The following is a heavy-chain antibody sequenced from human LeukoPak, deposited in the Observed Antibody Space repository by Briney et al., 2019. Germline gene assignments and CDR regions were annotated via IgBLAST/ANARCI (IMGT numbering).Heavy chain of an antibody. CDR3: ARESTYYDSREEAFDI. D-gene: IGHD3-22*01. V-gene: IGHV4-4*02. Sequence: PSETLSLTCAVSGGSISSSNWWSWVRQPPGKGLEWIGEIYHSGSTNYNPSLKSRVTISVDKSKNQFSLKLSSVTAADTAVYYCARESTYYDSREEAFDIWGQGTMVTVSS. CDR2: IYHSGST. CDR1: GGSISSSNW. J-gene: IGHJ3*02.